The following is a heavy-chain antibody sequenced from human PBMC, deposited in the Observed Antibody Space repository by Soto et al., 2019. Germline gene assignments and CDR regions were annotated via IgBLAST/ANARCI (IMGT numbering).Heavy chain of an antibody. J-gene: IGHJ4*02. CDR3: ARETDDFTNGAHDF. Sequence: QVQLVQSGAEVKRPGASVKVSCKASGYSFTGYYMHWVRQAPGQGLEWMGWIIPHSGETNYAQKFQARVTLTRDTSISTAYMQLSGLTSDDTAVYYCARETDDFTNGAHDFWGQGTLVTVSS. D-gene: IGHD4-4*01. CDR2: IIPHSGET. V-gene: IGHV1-2*02. CDR1: GYSFTGYY.